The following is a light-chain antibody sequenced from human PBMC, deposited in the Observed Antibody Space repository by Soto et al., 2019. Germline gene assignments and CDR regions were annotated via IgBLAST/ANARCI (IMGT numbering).Light chain of an antibody. V-gene: IGKV1-5*03. CDR1: QSISSW. Sequence: DIQMTQSPSTLSASVGDTVTITCRVSQSISSWLAWYQQNAGKAPELLIYQASRLDSCVPSRFSCSGSETEFTPNISSLPPDDFATYYCEQDKSYTFKFGGGTKVEIK. J-gene: IGKJ4*02. CDR3: EQDKSYTFK. CDR2: QAS.